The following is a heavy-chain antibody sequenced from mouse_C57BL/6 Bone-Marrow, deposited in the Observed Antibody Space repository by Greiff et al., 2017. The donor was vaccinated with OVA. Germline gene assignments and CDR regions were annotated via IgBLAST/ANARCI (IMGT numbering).Heavy chain of an antibody. D-gene: IGHD2-5*01. CDR3: ARSDYSNSAWFAY. CDR1: GYTFTSYW. Sequence: QVQLQQPGAELVKPGASVKLSCKASGYTFTSYWMHWVKQRPGQGLEWIGMIHPNSGSTNYNEKFKSKATLTVDKSSSTAYMQLSSLTSEDSAVYYCARSDYSNSAWFAYWGQGTLVTVSA. V-gene: IGHV1-64*01. CDR2: IHPNSGST. J-gene: IGHJ3*01.